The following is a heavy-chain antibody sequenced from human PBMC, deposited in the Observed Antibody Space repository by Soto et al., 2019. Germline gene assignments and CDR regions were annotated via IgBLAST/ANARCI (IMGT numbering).Heavy chain of an antibody. D-gene: IGHD3-22*01. J-gene: IGHJ6*02. CDR3: ARRINMTRELFPTPGCLEF. Sequence: GALRLSCATSGLVFRTYAMSWVRQAPGKRPVWVSGISASGGRAFYADSVKGRFTISRDNSKNMLFLDMNSLRSEDTAVYYCARRINMTRELFPTPGCLEFWGQGTTVTVSS. CDR1: GLVFRTYA. CDR2: ISASGGRA. V-gene: IGHV3-23*01.